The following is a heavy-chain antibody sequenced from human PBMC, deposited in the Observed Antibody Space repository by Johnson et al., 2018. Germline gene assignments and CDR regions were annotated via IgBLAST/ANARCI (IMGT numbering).Heavy chain of an antibody. CDR1: GGTFSSYA. J-gene: IGHJ1*01. V-gene: IGHV1-46*01. D-gene: IGHD3-10*01. CDR3: ATRITTGEDFQH. Sequence: QVQLVQSGAEVKKPGSSVKVSCKASGGTFSSYAISWVRQAPGQGLEWMGVINPSDGSTSYAQKFQGRISMTRDTSTSTVYMELGSLRSEDTAVYYCATRITTGEDFQHWGQGTLVTVSS. CDR2: INPSDGST.